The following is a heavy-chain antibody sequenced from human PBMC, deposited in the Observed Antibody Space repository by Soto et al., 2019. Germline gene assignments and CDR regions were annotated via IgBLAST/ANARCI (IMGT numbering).Heavy chain of an antibody. D-gene: IGHD6-13*01. CDR3: ARHHVRGRTIAGAAEF. V-gene: IGHV4-59*08. Sequence: SETLSLTCSVSGGSISSYYWSWIRQPPGKGLEYIGYIYYSGSTNSNPSLKSRVTISVDTSKNHLFLSLSSVTAADTAMYYCARHHVRGRTIAGAAEFWGQGTLVTVSS. J-gene: IGHJ4*02. CDR1: GGSISSYY. CDR2: IYYSGST.